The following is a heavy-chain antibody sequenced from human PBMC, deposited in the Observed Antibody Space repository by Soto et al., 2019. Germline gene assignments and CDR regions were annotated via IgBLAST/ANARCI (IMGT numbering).Heavy chain of an antibody. D-gene: IGHD2-2*01. Sequence: SETLSLTCTVSGGSISSYYWSWIRQPPGKGLEWIGYIYYSGNTNYNPSLKSRVTISADTSKNQFSLKLSSVTAADTAVYYCARHLGYCSTTNCYAWFAPWGQGTLVTVSX. CDR2: IYYSGNT. CDR1: GGSISSYY. V-gene: IGHV4-59*08. CDR3: ARHLGYCSTTNCYAWFAP. J-gene: IGHJ5*02.